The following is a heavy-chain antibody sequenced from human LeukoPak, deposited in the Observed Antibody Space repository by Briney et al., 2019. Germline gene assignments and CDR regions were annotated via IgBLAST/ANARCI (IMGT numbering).Heavy chain of an antibody. J-gene: IGHJ4*02. CDR3: AKSPGGAGDF. Sequence: GSLRLLCAAPGIHFREPQKSWIRPAPGKGLEWTSYISSSGTTIYYADSVKGRFTIARDNAKNSLYLQMNNLRAEDTAVYYCAKSPGGAGDFWGQGTLVTVSS. V-gene: IGHV3-11*01. CDR1: GIHFREPQ. CDR2: ISSSGTTI. D-gene: IGHD3-10*01.